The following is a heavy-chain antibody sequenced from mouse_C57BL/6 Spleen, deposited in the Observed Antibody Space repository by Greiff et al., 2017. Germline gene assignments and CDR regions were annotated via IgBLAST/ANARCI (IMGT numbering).Heavy chain of an antibody. CDR2: IDPETGGT. J-gene: IGHJ3*01. CDR3: TRRIYDGYYGGFAY. D-gene: IGHD2-3*01. Sequence: VQRVASGAELVRPGASVTLSCKASGYTFTDYEMHWVKQTPVHGLEWIGAIDPETGGTAYNQTFKGQAILTADKSSSTAHMVLRILTSEYSAVYYCTRRIYDGYYGGFAYWGQGTLVTVSA. V-gene: IGHV1-15*01. CDR1: GYTFTDYE.